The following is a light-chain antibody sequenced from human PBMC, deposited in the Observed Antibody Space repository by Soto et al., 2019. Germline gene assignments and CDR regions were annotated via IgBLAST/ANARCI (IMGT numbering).Light chain of an antibody. Sequence: QSVLTQPASVSGSPGQSITISCTGTSSDVGGFIYVSWYQQHPGKAPKLMIYDVNNRPSGVSNRFSGSKSGNTASLTISGLQTEDEADYYCVSYKTSTSYVFGSGTKVTVL. CDR3: VSYKTSTSYV. CDR1: SSDVGGFIY. CDR2: DVN. J-gene: IGLJ1*01. V-gene: IGLV2-14*03.